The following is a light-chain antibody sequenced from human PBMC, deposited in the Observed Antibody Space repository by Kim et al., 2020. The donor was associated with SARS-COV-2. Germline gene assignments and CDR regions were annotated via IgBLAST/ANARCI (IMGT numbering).Light chain of an antibody. CDR1: QSISTY. J-gene: IGKJ3*01. Sequence: ASVGDRVTITCRASQSISTYLNWYQQKPGKAPKLLIYAASSLQSGVPSRFSGSGSGTDFTLTISSLQPEDFATYYWQQSYSIPFTFGPGTKVDIK. V-gene: IGKV1-39*01. CDR3: QQSYSIPFT. CDR2: AAS.